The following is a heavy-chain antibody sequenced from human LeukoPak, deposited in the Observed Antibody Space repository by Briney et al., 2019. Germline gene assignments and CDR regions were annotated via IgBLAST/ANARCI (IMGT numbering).Heavy chain of an antibody. D-gene: IGHD5-12*01. CDR3: ARGRSTGYPYYFED. CDR1: GYTFTSCD. J-gene: IGHJ4*02. CDR2: MNPNSGST. V-gene: IGHV1-8*03. Sequence: ASVKVSCKASGYTFTSCDINWVRPATGQGLEWMGWMNPNSGSTGYAQKFQGRVTITRNTSISTVYMELSGLRSEGTAVYYCARGRSTGYPYYFEDWGQGTLVTVSS.